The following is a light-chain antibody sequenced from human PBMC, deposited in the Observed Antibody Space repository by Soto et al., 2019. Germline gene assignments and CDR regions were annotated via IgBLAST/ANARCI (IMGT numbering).Light chain of an antibody. CDR2: DAS. V-gene: IGKV3-11*01. CDR3: QRPGNWPLT. CDR1: QSVSSY. Sequence: EIVLTQSPGTLSLSPGGRATLSCRASQSVSSYLAWYQHKPGQAPRLLIYDASNRAAGIPARYSGSGSGTDSTLTISSLEPDACAVSYCQRPGNWPLTLGPRTKVDIK. J-gene: IGKJ3*01.